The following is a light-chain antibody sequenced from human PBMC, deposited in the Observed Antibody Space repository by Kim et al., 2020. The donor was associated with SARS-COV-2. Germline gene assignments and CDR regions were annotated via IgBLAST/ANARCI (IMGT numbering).Light chain of an antibody. CDR3: YSAADNMGV. CDR1: VLAKKY. CDR2: KDS. J-gene: IGLJ1*01. V-gene: IGLV3-27*01. Sequence: SYELTQPSSVSVSPGQTARITCSGDVLAKKYARWFQQKPGQAPMLVIYKDSERPSGIPERFSGSNSGTTVTLTISGAQVEDEADYYCYSAADNMGVFGTGTKVTVL.